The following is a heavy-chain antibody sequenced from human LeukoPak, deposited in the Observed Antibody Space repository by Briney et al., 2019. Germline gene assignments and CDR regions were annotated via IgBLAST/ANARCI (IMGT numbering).Heavy chain of an antibody. CDR1: GFTFSSYS. CDR2: ISSSSYI. J-gene: IGHJ6*02. Sequence: GRSLRLSCAASGFTFSSYSMSWVRQAPGKGLEWVSSISSSSYIYYADSVKGRFTISRDHAKNSLYLQMNSLRAEDTAVYYCARDFSRGPYYGSGSYGMDVWGQGTTVTVSS. V-gene: IGHV3-21*01. D-gene: IGHD3-10*01. CDR3: ARDFSRGPYYGSGSYGMDV.